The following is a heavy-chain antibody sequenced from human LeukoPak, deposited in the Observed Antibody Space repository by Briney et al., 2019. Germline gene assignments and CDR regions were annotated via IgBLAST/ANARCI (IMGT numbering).Heavy chain of an antibody. D-gene: IGHD3-9*01. V-gene: IGHV4-59*01. CDR1: GGSISSYY. Sequence: SETLSLTCTVSGGSISSYYWSWLRQPPGKGLEWIGYIYYSGSTNYNPSLKSRVTISVDTSKNQFSLKLSSVTAADTAVYYCARDRERYFDWLPTFDYYGMDVWGQGTTVTVSS. CDR3: ARDRERYFDWLPTFDYYGMDV. CDR2: IYYSGST. J-gene: IGHJ6*02.